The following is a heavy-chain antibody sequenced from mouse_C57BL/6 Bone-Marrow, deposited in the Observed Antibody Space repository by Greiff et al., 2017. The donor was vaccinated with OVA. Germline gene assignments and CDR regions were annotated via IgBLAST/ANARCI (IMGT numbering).Heavy chain of an antibody. CDR3: ARSKYSNYSLAY. D-gene: IGHD2-5*01. J-gene: IGHJ3*01. Sequence: QVQLQQSGAELVRPGTSVKVSCKASGYAFTNYLIEWVKQRPGQGLEWIGVINPGSGGTNYNEKFKGKATLTADKPSSTAYMQLSSLTSEDSAVYFCARSKYSNYSLAYWGQGTLVTVSA. CDR1: GYAFTNYL. CDR2: INPGSGGT. V-gene: IGHV1-54*01.